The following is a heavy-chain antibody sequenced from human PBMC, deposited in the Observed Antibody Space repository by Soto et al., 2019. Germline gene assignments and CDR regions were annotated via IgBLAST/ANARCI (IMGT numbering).Heavy chain of an antibody. CDR2: ISAHNGNT. V-gene: IGHV1-18*04. CDR3: ARGSYISSWYSLDY. CDR1: GYTFTSYG. Sequence: ASVKVSCKASGYTFTSYGTSWVRQAPGQGLEWMGWISAHNGNTDYAQKFQGRVTMTTDTFTSTASMELRSLRSDDTAVYYCARGSYISSWYSLDYWGQGTLVTVSS. D-gene: IGHD6-13*01. J-gene: IGHJ4*02.